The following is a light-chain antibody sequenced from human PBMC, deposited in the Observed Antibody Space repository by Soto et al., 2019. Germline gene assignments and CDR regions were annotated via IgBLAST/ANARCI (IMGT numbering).Light chain of an antibody. CDR2: DAS. Sequence: DIQLTQSPSSLSASVGDRVTIACQSSHDVSRNLNWFQQKPGEAPKLLIYDASNLERGVPSRFSGSGSGTDFTLTISSRQPEYVATYYCKQYNSMLSFGGGTEVEMK. J-gene: IGKJ4*01. CDR1: HDVSRN. CDR3: KQYNSMLS. V-gene: IGKV1-33*01.